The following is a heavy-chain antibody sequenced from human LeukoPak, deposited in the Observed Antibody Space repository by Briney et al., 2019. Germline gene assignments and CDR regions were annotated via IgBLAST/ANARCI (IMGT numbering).Heavy chain of an antibody. CDR1: GFTFDDYA. Sequence: GGSLRLSCAASGFTFDDYAMHWVRQVPGKGLEWVSSISWNSGSIGYADSVKGRFTISRDNARSPLYLQMNSLRAEDTALYYCALSSSGRYQPFDIWGQGTMVTVSS. CDR2: ISWNSGSI. D-gene: IGHD6-19*01. V-gene: IGHV3-9*01. J-gene: IGHJ3*02. CDR3: ALSSSGRYQPFDI.